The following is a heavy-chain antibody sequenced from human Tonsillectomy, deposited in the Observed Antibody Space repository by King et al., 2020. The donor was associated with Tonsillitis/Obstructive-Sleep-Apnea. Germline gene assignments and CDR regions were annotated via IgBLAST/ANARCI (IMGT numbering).Heavy chain of an antibody. CDR3: ARGTTPTPLAPQDY. CDR1: GFIFSDYY. V-gene: IGHV3-11*05. J-gene: IGHJ4*02. D-gene: IGHD1-1*01. Sequence: VQLVESGGGLVKPGGSLRLSCAASGFIFSDYYMNWIRQAPGKGLEWVSYISTSSSYTNYADSVKGRFTISRDNAKNSLYLQMNRLRAEDTAVYYCARGTTPTPLAPQDYWGQGTLVTVSS. CDR2: ISTSSSYT.